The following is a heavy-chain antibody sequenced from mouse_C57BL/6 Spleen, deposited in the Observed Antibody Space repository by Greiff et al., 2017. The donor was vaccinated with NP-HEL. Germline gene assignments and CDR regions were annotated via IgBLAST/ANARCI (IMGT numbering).Heavy chain of an antibody. CDR3: ARGNYGTRGFAY. CDR1: GYTFTSYW. V-gene: IGHV1-59*01. J-gene: IGHJ3*01. D-gene: IGHD1-1*01. CDR2: IDPSDSYT. Sequence: QVQLQQPGAELVRPGTSVKLSCKASGYTFTSYWMHWVKQRPGQGLEWIGVIDPSDSYTNYNQKFKGKATLTVDTSSSTAYMQLSSLTSEDSAVYYCARGNYGTRGFAYWGQGTLVTVSA.